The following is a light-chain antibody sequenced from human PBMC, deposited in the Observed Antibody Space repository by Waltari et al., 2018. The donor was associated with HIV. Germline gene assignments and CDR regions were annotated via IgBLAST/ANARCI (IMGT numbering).Light chain of an antibody. CDR3: QQYNSYPVT. V-gene: IGKV1-5*03. Sequence: DIQMTQSPSTLSASVGDRVTITCRASQSISTWLAWYQQKPGKAPNLLIYKASDLESGVPSRFSGRGSGTEFTLTISSLQPDDFAIYYCQQYNSYPVTFGQGTKLEIK. CDR1: QSISTW. J-gene: IGKJ2*01. CDR2: KAS.